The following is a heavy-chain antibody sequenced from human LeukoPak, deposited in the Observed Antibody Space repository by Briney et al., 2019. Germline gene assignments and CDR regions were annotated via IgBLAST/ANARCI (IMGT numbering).Heavy chain of an antibody. J-gene: IGHJ6*03. D-gene: IGHD3-3*01. V-gene: IGHV1-8*03. CDR1: GYTFTSYD. CDR2: MNPNSGNT. Sequence: ASVKVSCKASGYTFTSYDINWVRQATGQWLEWMGWMNPNSGNTGYAQKFQGRVTITRNTSISTAYMELSSLRSEDTAVYYCARGAPDFWSVYYMDVWGKGTTVTVSS. CDR3: ARGAPDFWSVYYMDV.